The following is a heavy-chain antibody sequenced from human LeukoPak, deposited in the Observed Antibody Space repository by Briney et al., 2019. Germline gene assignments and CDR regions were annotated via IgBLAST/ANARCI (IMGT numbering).Heavy chain of an antibody. CDR2: IKTDGSQT. Sequence: PGGSLRLSCAASGFTFSAYSMNWVRQAPGKGLEWVANIKTDGSQTYYLDSVKGRFTISRDNAKNFLSLQLGSLRADDTGVYYCARASMGGRDYHLDSWGQGSLVTVSS. V-gene: IGHV3-7*01. CDR3: ARASMGGRDYHLDS. D-gene: IGHD4/OR15-4a*01. CDR1: GFTFSAYS. J-gene: IGHJ4*02.